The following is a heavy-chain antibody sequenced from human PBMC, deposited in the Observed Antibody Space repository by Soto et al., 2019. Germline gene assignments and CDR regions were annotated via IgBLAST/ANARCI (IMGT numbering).Heavy chain of an antibody. CDR1: GYTFTSYG. D-gene: IGHD3-22*01. V-gene: IGHV1-18*04. Sequence: ASVKVSCKASGYTFTSYGISWVRQAPGQGLEWMGWISAYNGNTNYAQKLQGRVTMTTDTSTSTAYMELRSLRSDDTDVYYCARGRYYYDSSGYYPYWGQGTLVTVSS. J-gene: IGHJ4*02. CDR3: ARGRYYYDSSGYYPY. CDR2: ISAYNGNT.